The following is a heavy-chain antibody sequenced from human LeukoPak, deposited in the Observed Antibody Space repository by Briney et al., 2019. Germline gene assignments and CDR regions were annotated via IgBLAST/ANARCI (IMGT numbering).Heavy chain of an antibody. CDR2: ISGSGGST. V-gene: IGHV3-23*01. J-gene: IGHJ4*02. CDR1: GFTFSRNA. D-gene: IGHD6-19*01. CDR3: AKVIAVAQTFDY. Sequence: GALRLSCAASGFTFSRNAMSWVRQAPGKGLEWVSGISGSGGSTYYADSVKGRFTISRDNSKNTLYLQMNSLRAEDTAVYYCAKVIAVAQTFDYWGQGTLVTVSS.